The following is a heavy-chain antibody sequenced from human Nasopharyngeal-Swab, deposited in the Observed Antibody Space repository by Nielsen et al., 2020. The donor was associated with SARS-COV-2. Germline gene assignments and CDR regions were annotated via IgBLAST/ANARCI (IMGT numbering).Heavy chain of an antibody. CDR3: ARPETDSSGYYYDY. CDR2: INHSGST. CDR1: GGSFSGYY. J-gene: IGHJ4*02. Sequence: SETLSLICAVYGGSFSGYYWSWIRQPPGKGLEWIGEINHSGSTNYNPSLKSRVTISVDTSKNQFSLKLSSVTAADTAVYYCARPETDSSGYYYDYWGQGTLVTVSS. V-gene: IGHV4-34*01. D-gene: IGHD3-22*01.